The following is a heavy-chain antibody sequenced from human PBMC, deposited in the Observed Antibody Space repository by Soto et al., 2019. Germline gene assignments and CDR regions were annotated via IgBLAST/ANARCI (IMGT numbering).Heavy chain of an antibody. CDR1: GGTSTRYA. CDR2: IVPMFGTS. V-gene: IGHV1-69*06. CDR3: XRGSEYDFWSGYL. D-gene: IGHD3-3*01. Sequence: QERLVQSGAEVRKPGSSVKVSCKVTGGTSTRYAINWVRQAPGQGLEWMGGIVPMFGTSKYAQKFQGRVTITADTSTNIAYMELRXLRXXXXXXYXXXRGSEYDFWSGYLWGQGTLXSVSS. J-gene: IGHJ4*02.